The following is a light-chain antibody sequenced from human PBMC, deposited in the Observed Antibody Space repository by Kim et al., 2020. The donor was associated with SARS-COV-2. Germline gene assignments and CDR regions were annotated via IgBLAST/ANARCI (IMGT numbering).Light chain of an antibody. J-gene: IGKJ4*01. CDR3: QQYDNWPPLT. CDR1: QSISTN. Sequence: SPGERATLSCRASQSISTNLAGYQQKPGQAPRLLIYGASTRTIGIPARCSGSGSGTEFTLTISSRRPEDFAVYYCQQYDNWPPLTFGGGTKVEIK. V-gene: IGKV3-15*01. CDR2: GAS.